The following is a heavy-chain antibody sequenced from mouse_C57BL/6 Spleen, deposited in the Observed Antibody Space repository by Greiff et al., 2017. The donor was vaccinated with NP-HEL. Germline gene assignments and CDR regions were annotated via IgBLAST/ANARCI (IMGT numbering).Heavy chain of an antibody. J-gene: IGHJ4*01. CDR3: ARDHPDHYAMDY. CDR1: GFTFSSYA. Sequence: EVKLVESGGGLVKPGGSLKLSCAASGFTFSSYAMSWVRQTPEKRLEWVATISDGGSYTYYPDNVKGRFTISRDNAKNNLYLQMSHLKSEDTAMYYCARDHPDHYAMDYWGQGTSVTVSS. V-gene: IGHV5-4*01. CDR2: ISDGGSYT.